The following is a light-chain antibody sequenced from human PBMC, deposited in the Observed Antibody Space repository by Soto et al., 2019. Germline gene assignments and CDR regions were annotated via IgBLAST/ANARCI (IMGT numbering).Light chain of an antibody. Sequence: EIVLTQSPGTLSLSPGERATLSCRASHSVSSSYLAWYQQKPGQAPRLLISGASSRATGIPDRFSGSGSGTDFTLTISRLEPEDFAVYYCQQYCGSPPYTFGQWTKLEIK. V-gene: IGKV3-20*01. J-gene: IGKJ2*01. CDR1: HSVSSSY. CDR2: GAS. CDR3: QQYCGSPPYT.